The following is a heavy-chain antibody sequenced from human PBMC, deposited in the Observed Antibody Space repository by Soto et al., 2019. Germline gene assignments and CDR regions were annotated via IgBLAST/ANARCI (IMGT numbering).Heavy chain of an antibody. CDR3: AKVLPGIAAANDAFDI. J-gene: IGHJ3*02. Sequence: QVQLVESGGGVVQPGRSLRLSCAASGFTFSSYGMHWVRRAPGKGLEWVAVISYDGSNKYYADSVKGRFTISRDNSKNTLYLQMNSLRAEDTAVYYCAKVLPGIAAANDAFDIWGQGTMVTVSS. CDR1: GFTFSSYG. V-gene: IGHV3-30*18. CDR2: ISYDGSNK. D-gene: IGHD6-13*01.